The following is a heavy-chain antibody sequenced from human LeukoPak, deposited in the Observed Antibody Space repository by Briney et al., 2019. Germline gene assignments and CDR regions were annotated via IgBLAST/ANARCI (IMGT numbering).Heavy chain of an antibody. Sequence: PSETLSLTCAVYGGSFSGYYWSRIRQPPGKGVEWIGEINHSGSTNYNPSLKSRVTISVDTSKNQFSLKLSSVTAADTAVYYCASQYCSSTSCFDYWGQGTLVTVSS. D-gene: IGHD2-2*01. J-gene: IGHJ4*02. CDR1: GGSFSGYY. CDR2: INHSGST. V-gene: IGHV4-34*01. CDR3: ASQYCSSTSCFDY.